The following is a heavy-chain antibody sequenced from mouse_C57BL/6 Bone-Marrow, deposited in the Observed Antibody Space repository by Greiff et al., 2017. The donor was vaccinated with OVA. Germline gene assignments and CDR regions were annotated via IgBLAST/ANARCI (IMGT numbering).Heavy chain of an antibody. CDR2: IVPSDSYT. CDR3: ARTFNWVYAMDY. CDR1: GYTFTSYW. Sequence: VQLQQPGAELVKPGASVKLSCKASGYTFTSYWMQGVKQRPGQGLEWTGEIVPSDSYTNYNPKFKGKATLTVDTSSSTAYMQLSSLTSEDSAVYYCARTFNWVYAMDYWGKGTSVTVSS. J-gene: IGHJ4*01. D-gene: IGHD4-1*01. V-gene: IGHV1-50*01.